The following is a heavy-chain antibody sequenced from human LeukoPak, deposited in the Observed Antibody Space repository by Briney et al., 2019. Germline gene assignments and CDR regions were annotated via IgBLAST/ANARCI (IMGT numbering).Heavy chain of an antibody. CDR2: IYYSGST. V-gene: IGHV4-59*01. D-gene: IGHD1-26*01. Sequence: KSSETLSLTCTVSGGSISSYYWSWIRQPPGKGLEWIGYIYYSGSTNYNPSLKSRVTISVDTSKNQFSLKLSSVTAADTAVYYCARVRGDVGARGLFWFDPWGQGTLVTVSS. CDR1: GGSISSYY. CDR3: ARVRGDVGARGLFWFDP. J-gene: IGHJ5*02.